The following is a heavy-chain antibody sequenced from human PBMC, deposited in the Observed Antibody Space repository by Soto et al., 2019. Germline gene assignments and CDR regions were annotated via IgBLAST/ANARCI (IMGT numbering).Heavy chain of an antibody. CDR2: ISYDGSNK. D-gene: IGHD3-22*01. V-gene: IGHV3-30*18. J-gene: IGHJ6*02. CDR3: AKGLARREHYDSSGQKPSYGMDV. Sequence: GGSLRLSCAASGFTFSSYGMHWVRQAPGKGLEWVAVISYDGSNKYYADSVKGRFTISRDNSKNTLYLQMNSLRAEDTAVYYCAKGLARREHYDSSGQKPSYGMDVWGQGTTVTVSS. CDR1: GFTFSSYG.